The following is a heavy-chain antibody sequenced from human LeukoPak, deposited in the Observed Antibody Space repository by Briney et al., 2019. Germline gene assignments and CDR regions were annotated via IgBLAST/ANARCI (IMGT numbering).Heavy chain of an antibody. CDR2: IYYSGST. J-gene: IGHJ3*02. Sequence: SETLSLTCTVSGGSISSSSYYWGWIRQPPGKGLEWIGSIYYSGSTYYNPSLKGRVTISLGTSKNQFSLKLSSVTAADTAVYYCARGLRYTDAFDIWGQGTMVTVSS. V-gene: IGHV4-39*07. D-gene: IGHD5-12*01. CDR1: GGSISSSSYY. CDR3: ARGLRYTDAFDI.